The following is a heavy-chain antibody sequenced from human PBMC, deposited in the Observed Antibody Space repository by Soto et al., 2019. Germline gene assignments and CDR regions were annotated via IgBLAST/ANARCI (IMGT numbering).Heavy chain of an antibody. CDR3: AYIRTDETIVATHPEASYNGLDV. J-gene: IGHJ6*02. CDR2: ISFDGTNK. Sequence: GGSLRLSCAASGFTFNTCAMHWVRQAPGKGLQWVAVISFDGTNKYYVDSVKGRFTISRDNSKNTLYLQMNSLRTEDTALYYCAYIRTDETIVATHPEASYNGLDVWGQGTTVTVSS. V-gene: IGHV3-30-3*01. CDR1: GFTFNTCA. D-gene: IGHD5-12*01.